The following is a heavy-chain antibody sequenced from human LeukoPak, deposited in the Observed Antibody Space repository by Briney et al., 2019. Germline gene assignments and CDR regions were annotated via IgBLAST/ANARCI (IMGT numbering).Heavy chain of an antibody. CDR3: ASSRASSGWFQPYLDY. D-gene: IGHD6-19*01. CDR2: IYYSGST. Sequence: SETLSLTCTVSGYSISSDYYWGWIRQPPGKGLEWIGSIYYSGSTYYNPSLKSRVTISVDTSKNQFSLKLSSVTAADTAVYYCASSRASSGWFQPYLDYWGQGTLVTVSS. V-gene: IGHV4-38-2*02. CDR1: GYSISSDYY. J-gene: IGHJ4*02.